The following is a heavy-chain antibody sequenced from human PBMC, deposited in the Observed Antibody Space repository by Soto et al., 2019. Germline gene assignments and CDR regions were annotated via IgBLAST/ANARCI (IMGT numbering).Heavy chain of an antibody. V-gene: IGHV3-21*01. CDR1: GFTFSSYS. CDR3: ARDEIGPDYDFWSGYYSHYYYYYGMDV. Sequence: TGGSLRLSCAASGFTFSSYSMNWVRQAPGKGLEWVSSISSSSSYIYYADSVKGRFTISRDNAKNSLYLQMNSLRAEDTAVYYCARDEIGPDYDFWSGYYSHYYYYYGMDVWGQGTTVTVSS. J-gene: IGHJ6*02. CDR2: ISSSSSYI. D-gene: IGHD3-3*01.